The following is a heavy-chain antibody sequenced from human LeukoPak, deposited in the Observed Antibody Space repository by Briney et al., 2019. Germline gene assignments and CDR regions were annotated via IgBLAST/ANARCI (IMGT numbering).Heavy chain of an antibody. V-gene: IGHV3-53*01. CDR3: AKDLAAVAGPGDY. D-gene: IGHD6-19*01. CDR1: GFTVSSSY. J-gene: IGHJ4*02. Sequence: GGSLRLSCAASGFTVSSSYMSWVRQAPGKGLEWVSVIYSGGSTYYADSVKGRFTISRDNSKNTLYLQMNSLRAEDTAVYYCAKDLAAVAGPGDYWGQGTLVTVSS. CDR2: IYSGGST.